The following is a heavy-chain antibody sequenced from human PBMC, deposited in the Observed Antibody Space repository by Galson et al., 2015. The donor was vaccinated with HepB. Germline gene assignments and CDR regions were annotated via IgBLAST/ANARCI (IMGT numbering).Heavy chain of an antibody. D-gene: IGHD6-13*01. CDR1: GGSVSSDNSY. Sequence: SETLSLTCTVSGGSVSSDNSYWSWIRQPPGKGLEWIGHIYYSGTTKYNPSLKSRVTISVDTSKNQFSLRLSSVTATDTAVYYCARGYTSSWYVDWGQGTLVTVSS. CDR3: ARGYTSSWYVD. V-gene: IGHV4-61*01. J-gene: IGHJ4*02. CDR2: IYYSGTT.